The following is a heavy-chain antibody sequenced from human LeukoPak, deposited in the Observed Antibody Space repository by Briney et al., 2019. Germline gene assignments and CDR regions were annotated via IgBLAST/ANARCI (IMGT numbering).Heavy chain of an antibody. CDR2: ISGYNANT. V-gene: IGHV1-18*04. D-gene: IGHD4-17*01. J-gene: IGHJ1*01. CDR1: GYTFTSYG. CDR3: ARGMDYGDYVEYFHH. Sequence: ASVKVSCKAFGYTFTSYGISWVRQAPGQGLEWMGWISGYNANTNYAQKFQGRVTMTTDTSTTTAYMELRSLRSDDTAVYYCARGMDYGDYVEYFHHWGQGTLVTVSS.